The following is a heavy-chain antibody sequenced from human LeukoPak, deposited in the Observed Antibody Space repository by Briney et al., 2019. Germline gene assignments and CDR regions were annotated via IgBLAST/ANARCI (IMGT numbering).Heavy chain of an antibody. V-gene: IGHV5-51*01. J-gene: IGHJ4*02. CDR3: ARHPFDY. Sequence: GESLKISCKSSGYAFTSYWIGWVRQMPGKGLEWMGIIYPGPGAGPGGSNPIYNPSFQGQVSISADNSITTAYLQWSSLKASDTAIYYCARHPFDYWGQGTLVTVSS. CDR2: IYPGPGAGPGGSNP. CDR1: GYAFTSYW.